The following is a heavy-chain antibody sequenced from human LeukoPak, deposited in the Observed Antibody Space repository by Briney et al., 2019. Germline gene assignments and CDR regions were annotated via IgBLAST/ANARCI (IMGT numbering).Heavy chain of an antibody. CDR1: GIISSSYS. CDR3: ARARRASGYYSSISL. D-gene: IGHD3-3*01. Sequence: GGSLRLSCAASGIISSSYSMFWVRQAPGKGLEWVALILYDGRNKYYADSVRGRFTISRDNSKNTLFLQMNSLRPDDTALYYCARARRASGYYSSISLWGQGTMVTVSS. J-gene: IGHJ3*01. CDR2: ILYDGRNK. V-gene: IGHV3-30*04.